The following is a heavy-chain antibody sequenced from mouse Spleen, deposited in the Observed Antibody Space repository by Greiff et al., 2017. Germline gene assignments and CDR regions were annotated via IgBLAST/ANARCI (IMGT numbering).Heavy chain of an antibody. J-gene: IGHJ2*01. V-gene: IGHV3-6*01. D-gene: IGHD1-1*01. CDR1: GYSITSGYY. CDR2: ISYDGSN. Sequence: EVKLMESGPGLVKPSQSLSLTCSVTGYSITSGYYWNWIRQFPGNKLEWMGYISYDGSNNYNPSLKNRISITRDTSKNQFFLKLNSVTTEDTATYYCARGTNYYRFDYWGQGTTLTVSS. CDR3: ARGTNYYRFDY.